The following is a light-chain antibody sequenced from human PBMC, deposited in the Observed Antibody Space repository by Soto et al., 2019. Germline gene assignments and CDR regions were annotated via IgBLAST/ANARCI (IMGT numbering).Light chain of an antibody. CDR1: SSDVGGYNY. CDR2: EVS. J-gene: IGLJ2*01. CDR3: STYAGSNNLV. Sequence: QSALTQPPSASGSPGQSVTISCTGTSSDVGGYNYVSWYQQHPGKATKLMIYEVSKRPSGVPDRFSGSKSGNTASLTVSGLQAEDEADYYCSTYAGSNNLVFGGGTKLTV. V-gene: IGLV2-8*01.